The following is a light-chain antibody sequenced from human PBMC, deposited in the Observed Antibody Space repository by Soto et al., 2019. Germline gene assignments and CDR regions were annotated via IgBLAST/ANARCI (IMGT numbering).Light chain of an antibody. CDR3: QQCDTYWA. CDR2: DAS. Sequence: QMTQSPSTLSAFVGDRVTITCRASHNIERWLAWYQQKPGMAPKLLISDASTLESGVPSRFSGSGSGTEFTLTISNLQPDDYATYYCQQCDTYWAFGQGTKVDIK. CDR1: HNIERW. V-gene: IGKV1-5*01. J-gene: IGKJ1*01.